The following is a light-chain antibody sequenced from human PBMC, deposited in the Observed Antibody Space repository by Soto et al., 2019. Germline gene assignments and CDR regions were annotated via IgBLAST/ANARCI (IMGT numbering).Light chain of an antibody. V-gene: IGKV1-5*03. CDR1: QSVSIW. J-gene: IGKJ1*01. CDR2: KSS. Sequence: DIQMTQSPSTLSASEGDRVTISCRASQSVSIWLAWYQQKPGRAPKLLIYKSSILESGVPSRFSGSGSGTEFTLTISSLQPDDFATYYCHQYNNYPWTFGQGTKVDIK. CDR3: HQYNNYPWT.